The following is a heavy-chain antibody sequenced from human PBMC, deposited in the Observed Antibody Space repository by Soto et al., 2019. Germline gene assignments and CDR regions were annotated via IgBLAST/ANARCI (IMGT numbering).Heavy chain of an antibody. Sequence: SETLSLTCTVSGGSISSSSYYWGWIRQPPGKGLEWIGSIDYSGSTYYNPSLKSRVTISVDTSKNQCSLKLSSVTAADTAVYYCASRIYCSGGSCYSGMDVWGQGTTVTVSS. CDR1: GGSISSSSYY. J-gene: IGHJ6*02. V-gene: IGHV4-39*01. CDR3: ASRIYCSGGSCYSGMDV. CDR2: IDYSGST. D-gene: IGHD2-15*01.